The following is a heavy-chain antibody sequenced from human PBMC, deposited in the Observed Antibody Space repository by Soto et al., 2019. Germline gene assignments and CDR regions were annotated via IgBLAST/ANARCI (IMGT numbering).Heavy chain of an antibody. Sequence: ASVKGSCKASGYTFTSYGISWVRQAPGQGLEWMGIINPSGGSTSYAQKFQGRVTMTRDTSTSTVYMELSSLRSEDTAVYYCAVATSDWYFDLWGRGTLVTVSS. D-gene: IGHD4-17*01. CDR3: AVATSDWYFDL. V-gene: IGHV1-46*01. CDR2: INPSGGST. CDR1: GYTFTSYG. J-gene: IGHJ2*01.